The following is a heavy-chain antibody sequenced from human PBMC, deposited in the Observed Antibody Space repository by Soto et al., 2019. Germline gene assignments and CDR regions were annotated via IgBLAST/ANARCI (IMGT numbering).Heavy chain of an antibody. D-gene: IGHD6-13*01. V-gene: IGHV1-18*01. CDR1: GYTFTSYG. J-gene: IGHJ4*02. CDR3: ARAAADPQMFDY. Sequence: VASVKVSCKASGYTFTSYGISWVRRAPGQGLEWMGWISAYNGNTNYAQKLQGRVTMTTDTSTSTAYMELRSLRSDDTAVYYCARAAADPQMFDYWGQGTLVTGSS. CDR2: ISAYNGNT.